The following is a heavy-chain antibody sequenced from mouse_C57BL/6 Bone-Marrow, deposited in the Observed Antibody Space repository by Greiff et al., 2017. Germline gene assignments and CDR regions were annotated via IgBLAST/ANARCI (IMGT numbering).Heavy chain of an antibody. V-gene: IGHV1-72*01. D-gene: IGHD2-12*01. CDR3: ARELHLLRRRGKIRDY. J-gene: IGHJ4*01. Sequence: QVQLQQPGAELVKPGASVKLSCKASGYTFTSYWMHWVKQRPGRGLEWIGRIDPNSGGTKYNEKFKSKATLTVDKPSSTAYMQLSSLTSEDSAVYCCARELHLLRRRGKIRDYWGQGTSVTVSS. CDR1: GYTFTSYW. CDR2: IDPNSGGT.